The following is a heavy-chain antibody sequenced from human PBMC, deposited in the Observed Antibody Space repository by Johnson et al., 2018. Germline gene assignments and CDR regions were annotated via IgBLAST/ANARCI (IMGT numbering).Heavy chain of an antibody. Sequence: VQLVETGGGVVQPGRSLRLSCAASGFTFSSYGMHWVRQALGKGLEWVAVIWYDGSNKYYADSMKGRFTISRDNSKNTLYLQMNSLRAEDTALYYCARGSGSPTPDAFDIWGQGTMVTVSS. J-gene: IGHJ3*02. V-gene: IGHV3-33*01. CDR3: ARGSGSPTPDAFDI. CDR1: GFTFSSYG. CDR2: IWYDGSNK. D-gene: IGHD3-10*01.